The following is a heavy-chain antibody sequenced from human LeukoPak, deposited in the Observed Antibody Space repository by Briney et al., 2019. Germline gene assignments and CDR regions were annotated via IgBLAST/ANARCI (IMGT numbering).Heavy chain of an antibody. V-gene: IGHV3-23*01. Sequence: GGSLRLSCAASGITFSSYAMSWVRQAPGKGLEWVSAISGSGGSTYYADSVKGRFTISRDNSKNTLYLQMNSLRAEDTAIYYCAKVTTDCSSTSCFLPYAFDFWGQGTMVAVSS. CDR3: AKVTTDCSSTSCFLPYAFDF. D-gene: IGHD2-2*01. J-gene: IGHJ3*01. CDR1: GITFSSYA. CDR2: ISGSGGST.